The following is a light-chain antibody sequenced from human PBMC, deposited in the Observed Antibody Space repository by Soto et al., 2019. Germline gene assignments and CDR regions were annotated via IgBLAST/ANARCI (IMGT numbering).Light chain of an antibody. J-gene: IGKJ4*01. CDR1: QTVTSN. Sequence: EIVMTQSPATLSVSPGERVTLSCRASQTVTSNLAWYQQKPGQAPRLLIYGASTRATAIPARFSGSGSGTEFTLTVSSLQYEDFAVYYCQQYNNWPFTFGGGTKVEIK. V-gene: IGKV3-15*01. CDR2: GAS. CDR3: QQYNNWPFT.